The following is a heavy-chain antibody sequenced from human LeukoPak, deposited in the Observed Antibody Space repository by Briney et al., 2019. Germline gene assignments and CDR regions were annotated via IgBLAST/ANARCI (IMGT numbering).Heavy chain of an antibody. CDR2: IYYSGNT. Sequence: SETLSLTCTVSGASISDSYDYWAWIRQPPGTGLEWLGSIYYSGNTYYNSSLKSRVTVSVHTSKNQFSLNLNSVTATDTAVYYCARDHGPTVATSPFYSYYMDVWGKGTTVTVSS. D-gene: IGHD4-11*01. CDR3: ARDHGPTVATSPFYSYYMDV. J-gene: IGHJ6*03. V-gene: IGHV4-39*02. CDR1: GASISDSYDY.